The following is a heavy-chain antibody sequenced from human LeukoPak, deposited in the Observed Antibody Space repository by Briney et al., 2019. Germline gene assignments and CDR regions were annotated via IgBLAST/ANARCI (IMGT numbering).Heavy chain of an antibody. CDR1: GYSFTSYW. V-gene: IGHV5-51*01. CDR3: ARLVSGVGNWFDP. CDR2: IYPGDSDT. J-gene: IGHJ5*02. D-gene: IGHD1-26*01. Sequence: GESLKISCKGSGYSFTSYWIVWARQMPPKSLEWMGIIYPGDSDTRYSPSFQGQVTLSADKSISTAYLQWSSLTASDTAMYYCARLVSGVGNWFDPWGQGTLVTVSS.